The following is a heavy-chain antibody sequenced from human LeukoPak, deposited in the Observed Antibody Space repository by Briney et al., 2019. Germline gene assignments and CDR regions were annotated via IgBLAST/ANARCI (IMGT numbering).Heavy chain of an antibody. Sequence: ASVTVSCKASGGTFSSYTISWVRQAPGQGLEWMGRIIPILGIANYAQKFQGRVTITADKSTSTANMELSSLRTEDTAVYYCARGGYCSSASCSNAFDIWGQGTMVTVSS. CDR1: GGTFSSYT. J-gene: IGHJ3*02. CDR3: ARGGYCSSASCSNAFDI. V-gene: IGHV1-69*02. CDR2: IIPILGIA. D-gene: IGHD2-2*01.